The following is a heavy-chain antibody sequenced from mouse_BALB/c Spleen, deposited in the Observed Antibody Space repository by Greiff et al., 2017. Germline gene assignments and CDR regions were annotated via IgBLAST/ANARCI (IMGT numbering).Heavy chain of an antibody. CDR2: SET. V-gene: IGHV1-52*01. Sequence: SETRLNQKFKDKATLTVDKSSSTAYMQLSSPTSEDSAVYYCARGGGWLLLFAYWGQGTLVTVSA. J-gene: IGHJ3*01. CDR3: ARGGGWLLLFAY. D-gene: IGHD2-3*01.